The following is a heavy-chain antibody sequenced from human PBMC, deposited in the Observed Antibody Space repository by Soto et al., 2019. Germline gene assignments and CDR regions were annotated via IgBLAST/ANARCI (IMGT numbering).Heavy chain of an antibody. Sequence: PSETLSLTCTVSGGSISSGDYYWSWIRQPPGKGLEWIGYIYYSGSTYYNPSLKSRVTISVDTSKNQFSLKLSSVTAADTAVYYCARGVDTAMVIGYWGQGTLVTVSS. V-gene: IGHV4-30-4*01. CDR1: GGSISSGDYY. CDR2: IYYSGST. D-gene: IGHD5-18*01. J-gene: IGHJ4*02. CDR3: ARGVDTAMVIGY.